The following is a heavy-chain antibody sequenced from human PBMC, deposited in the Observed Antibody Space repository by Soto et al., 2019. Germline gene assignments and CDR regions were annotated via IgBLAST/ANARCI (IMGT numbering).Heavy chain of an antibody. CDR2: IYHSGST. Sequence: SETLSLTCAVSGGSISSGCYSWSWIRQPPGKGLEWIGYIYHSGSTYYNPSLKSRVTISVDRSKNQFSLKLSSVTAADTAVYYCARRKGIKQQLVLWFDPWGQGTLVTVSS. J-gene: IGHJ5*02. V-gene: IGHV4-30-2*01. CDR3: ARRKGIKQQLVLWFDP. D-gene: IGHD6-13*01. CDR1: GGSISSGCYS.